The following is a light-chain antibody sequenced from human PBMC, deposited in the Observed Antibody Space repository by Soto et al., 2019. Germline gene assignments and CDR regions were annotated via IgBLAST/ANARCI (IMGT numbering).Light chain of an antibody. CDR3: QQYGSSPLT. CDR1: QSVSSSY. J-gene: IGKJ4*01. CDR2: GAS. Sequence: EIALTQSPGTLSLSPGERATLSCRASQSVSSSYLAWYQQKPGQAPRLLIYGASSRATGIPDRFSGSGSGTDFTLTISRLEPEDFAVYYCQQYGSSPLTFGGGTKVDIX. V-gene: IGKV3-20*01.